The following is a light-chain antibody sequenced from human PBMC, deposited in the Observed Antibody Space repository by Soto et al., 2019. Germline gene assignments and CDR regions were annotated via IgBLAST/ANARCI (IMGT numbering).Light chain of an antibody. J-gene: IGLJ2*01. CDR1: SSDVGGYHY. CDR2: DVS. V-gene: IGLV2-14*01. Sequence: HSALTQPASVSGSPGQSITISCTGTSSDVGGYHYVSWYQQHPGKAPKLMIYDVSNRPSGVSNRFSGSKSGNTASLIISGLQAEDEGDYYCSSYTSSSTLGVVGGGTKLTVL. CDR3: SSYTSSSTLGV.